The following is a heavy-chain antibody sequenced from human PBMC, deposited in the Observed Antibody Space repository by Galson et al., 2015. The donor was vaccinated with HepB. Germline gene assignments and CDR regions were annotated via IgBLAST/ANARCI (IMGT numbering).Heavy chain of an antibody. CDR3: ARQSREYSSGWYLGSFNYMDV. CDR2: ISSSAIYA. Sequence: SLRLSCAASGFTFSDYYMSWIRQAPGKGLEWLSYISSSAIYANYADSVKGRFTISRDNVKNSLFLQMNSLTADDTAVYYCARQSREYSSGWYLGSFNYMDVWGKGSTVTVSS. V-gene: IGHV3-11*03. D-gene: IGHD6-19*01. J-gene: IGHJ6*03. CDR1: GFTFSDYY.